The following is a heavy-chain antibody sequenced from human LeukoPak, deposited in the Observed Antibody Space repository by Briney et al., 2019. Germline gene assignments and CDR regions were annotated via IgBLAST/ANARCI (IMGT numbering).Heavy chain of an antibody. D-gene: IGHD2-15*01. CDR3: ARDMPAPLHLSLYCSGGSCYHLGPDDY. J-gene: IGHJ4*02. Sequence: PGGSLRLSCAASGFTFSSYSMNWVRQAPGKGLEWVSSISSSSSYIYYADSVKGRFTISRDNAKNSLYLQMNSLRAEDTAVYYCARDMPAPLHLSLYCSGGSCYHLGPDDYWGQGTLVTVSS. CDR2: ISSSSSYI. CDR1: GFTFSSYS. V-gene: IGHV3-21*01.